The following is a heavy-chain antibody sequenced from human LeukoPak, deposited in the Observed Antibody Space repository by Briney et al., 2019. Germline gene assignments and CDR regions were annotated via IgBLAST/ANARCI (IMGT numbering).Heavy chain of an antibody. Sequence: PGGSLRLSCAASGFTVSSNCMSWVRQAPGQGLEWVSVIYSGGRTYCADSVKGRFTTSRDNSKNTLYLQMSSLRAEDTAVYYCAMCSAATGTVYWGQGTLVTVSS. CDR3: AMCSAATGTVY. D-gene: IGHD6-13*01. CDR2: IYSGGRT. J-gene: IGHJ4*02. CDR1: GFTVSSNC. V-gene: IGHV3-66*01.